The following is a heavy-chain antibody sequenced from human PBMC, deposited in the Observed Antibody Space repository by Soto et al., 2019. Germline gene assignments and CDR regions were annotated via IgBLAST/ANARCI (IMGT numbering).Heavy chain of an antibody. D-gene: IGHD6-6*01. J-gene: IGHJ4*02. Sequence: SLRLSCAASGFTFSSYSMNWVRQAPGKGLEWVSSISSSSSYIYYADSVKGRFTISRDNAKNSLYLQMNSLRAEDTAVYYCASTSIAARRPHYWGQGTLVTVSS. CDR1: GFTFSSYS. CDR2: ISSSSSYI. V-gene: IGHV3-21*01. CDR3: ASTSIAARRPHY.